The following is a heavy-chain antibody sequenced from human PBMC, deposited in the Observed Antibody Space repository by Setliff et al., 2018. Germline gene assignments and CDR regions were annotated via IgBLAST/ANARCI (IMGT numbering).Heavy chain of an antibody. Sequence: GESLKISCKDPGYSFASYWIGWVRQMPGKGLEWMGIIYPGDSDTRYSPSFQGQVTISADKSIITAYLQWSSLKASDTAMYYCARLAMVRGVTSNWFDPWGQGTLVTVSS. CDR2: IYPGDSDT. J-gene: IGHJ5*02. V-gene: IGHV5-51*01. CDR1: GYSFASYW. CDR3: ARLAMVRGVTSNWFDP. D-gene: IGHD3-10*01.